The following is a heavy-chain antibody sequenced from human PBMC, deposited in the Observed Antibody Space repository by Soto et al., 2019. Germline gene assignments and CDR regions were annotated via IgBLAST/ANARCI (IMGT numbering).Heavy chain of an antibody. J-gene: IGHJ5*02. CDR3: ARDRRVCGGDCYSRPEPWFDP. V-gene: IGHV1-69*13. CDR2: IIPIFGTA. Sequence: SVKVSCKASGGTFSSYAISWVRQAPGQGLEWMGGIIPIFGTANYAQKFQGRVTITADESTSTAYMELSGLRSEDTAVYYCARDRRVCGGDCYSRPEPWFDPWGQGTLVTVSS. D-gene: IGHD2-21*02. CDR1: GGTFSSYA.